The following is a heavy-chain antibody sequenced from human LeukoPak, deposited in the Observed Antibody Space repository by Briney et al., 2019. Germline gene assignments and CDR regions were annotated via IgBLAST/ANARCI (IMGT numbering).Heavy chain of an antibody. Sequence: TSETLSLTCTVSGYSISSGYYWGWIRQPPGKGLEWIGSIYHSGSTYYNPSLKSRVTISVDTSKNQFSLKLSSVTAADTAVYYCARGGPNYYDSSGYSTNWFDPWGQGTLVTVSS. CDR1: GYSISSGYY. CDR3: ARGGPNYYDSSGYSTNWFDP. V-gene: IGHV4-38-2*02. J-gene: IGHJ5*02. D-gene: IGHD3-22*01. CDR2: IYHSGST.